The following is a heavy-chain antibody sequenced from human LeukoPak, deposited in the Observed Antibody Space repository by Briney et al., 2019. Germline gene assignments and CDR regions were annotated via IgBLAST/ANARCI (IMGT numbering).Heavy chain of an antibody. CDR3: AREIDRDDYNRFFDY. CDR1: GYTFSTYT. CDR2: INAGNGNT. J-gene: IGHJ4*02. V-gene: IGHV1-3*01. D-gene: IGHD5-24*01. Sequence: ASVKVSCKASGYTFSTYTMHWVRQAPGQRLEWKGWINAGNGNTKYSQKFQGRVSITRDTSASTAYMEMSSLRCEDTAVYYCAREIDRDDYNRFFDYWGQGTLVTVSS.